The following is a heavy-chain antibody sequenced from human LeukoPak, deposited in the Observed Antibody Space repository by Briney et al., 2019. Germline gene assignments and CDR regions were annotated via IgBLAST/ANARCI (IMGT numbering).Heavy chain of an antibody. Sequence: GESLQISWKGSGFHFTSYRIGWVRQMPGKGLEGMGIIYPGDSDTRYSPSFQGQVTISADKSISTAYLQWSSLKASDTAMYYCARLCGGGYEGDFDYWGQGTLVTVSS. V-gene: IGHV5-51*01. CDR2: IYPGDSDT. J-gene: IGHJ4*02. D-gene: IGHD2-21*01. CDR1: GFHFTSYR. CDR3: ARLCGGGYEGDFDY.